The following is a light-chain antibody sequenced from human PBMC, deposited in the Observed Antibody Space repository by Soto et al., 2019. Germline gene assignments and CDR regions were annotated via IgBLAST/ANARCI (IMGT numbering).Light chain of an antibody. J-gene: IGKJ4*01. Sequence: EIVLTQSPATLSLSPGERATLSCRASQSVSSYLAWYQQKPGQAPRLLIYDASNRATGVPARFSGSGSGTDFTLTISSLEPEDFAVYYCQQRSNRPPTFGGGTKV. V-gene: IGKV3-11*01. CDR3: QQRSNRPPT. CDR1: QSVSSY. CDR2: DAS.